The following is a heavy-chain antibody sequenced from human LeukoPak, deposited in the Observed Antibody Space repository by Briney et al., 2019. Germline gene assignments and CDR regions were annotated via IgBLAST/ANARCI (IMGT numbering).Heavy chain of an antibody. J-gene: IGHJ5*02. CDR1: GFTFDDYG. CDR3: PRAAYDILTGSQGWFDP. Sequence: PGGSLRLSCAASGFTFDDYGMRGVRPAPGKWLEWVSGINWNGGSTGYADSVKGRFTICRDNAKNSLYLQMNSLRAEDTALYYWPRAAYDILTGSQGWFDPWGQGTLVTVSS. V-gene: IGHV3-20*04. D-gene: IGHD3-9*01. CDR2: INWNGGST.